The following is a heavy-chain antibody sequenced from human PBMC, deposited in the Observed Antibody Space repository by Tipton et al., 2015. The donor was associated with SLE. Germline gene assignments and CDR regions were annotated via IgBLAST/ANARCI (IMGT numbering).Heavy chain of an antibody. CDR3: ARGLGIAAAGALGY. CDR2: IYSRGST. V-gene: IGHV4-4*09. D-gene: IGHD6-13*01. Sequence: TLSLTCTVSGGSIRSDYWNWIRQPPGKGLEWIGRIYSRGSTNYNLSLKSRVTISADTSKNQFSLKLSSVTAADTAVYYCARGLGIAAAGALGYWGQGTLVTVSS. CDR1: GGSIRSDY. J-gene: IGHJ4*02.